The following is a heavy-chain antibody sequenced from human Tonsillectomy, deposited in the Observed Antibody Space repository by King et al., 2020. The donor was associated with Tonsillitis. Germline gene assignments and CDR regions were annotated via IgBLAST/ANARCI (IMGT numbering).Heavy chain of an antibody. D-gene: IGHD3-10*01. J-gene: IGHJ4*02. CDR2: ISYDGSNK. Sequence: VQLVESGGGVVQPGRSLRLSCAASGFTFSSYAMHWVRQAPGKGLERVAVISYDGSNKYYADSVKGRFTISRDNSKNTLYLQMNSLRAEDTAVYYCAREAGSGDFDYWGQGTLVTVSS. CDR3: AREAGSGDFDY. CDR1: GFTFSSYA. V-gene: IGHV3-30*04.